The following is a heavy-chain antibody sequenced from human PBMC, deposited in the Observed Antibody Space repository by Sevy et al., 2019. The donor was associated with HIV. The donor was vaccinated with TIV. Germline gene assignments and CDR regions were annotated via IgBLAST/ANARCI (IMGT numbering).Heavy chain of an antibody. D-gene: IGHD6-19*01. Sequence: ASVKVSCKASGYTFTSYAMHWVRQAPGQRLEWMGWINAGNGNTKYSQKFQGRVTITRDTSASTAYMELSSLRSEDTTVYYCARVDSSGWYGAFDIWGQGTMVTVSS. V-gene: IGHV1-3*01. CDR2: INAGNGNT. CDR1: GYTFTSYA. CDR3: ARVDSSGWYGAFDI. J-gene: IGHJ3*02.